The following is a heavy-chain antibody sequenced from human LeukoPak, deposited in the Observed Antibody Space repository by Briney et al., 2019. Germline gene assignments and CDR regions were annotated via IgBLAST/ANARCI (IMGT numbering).Heavy chain of an antibody. J-gene: IGHJ6*02. V-gene: IGHV3-64D*09. Sequence: GGSLRLSCSASGFPFSSYAMHWVHQAPGKGLEYVSAISDSGGSTYYADSVKGRFTISRDNSKNMLYLQMSSLRAEDTAVYFCVRGYSFGPYGMDVWGQGTTVTVSS. CDR3: VRGYSFGPYGMDV. D-gene: IGHD2-15*01. CDR1: GFPFSSYA. CDR2: ISDSGGST.